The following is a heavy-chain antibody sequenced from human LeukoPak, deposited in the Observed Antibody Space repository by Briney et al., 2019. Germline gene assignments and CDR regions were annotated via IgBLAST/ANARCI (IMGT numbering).Heavy chain of an antibody. CDR2: ISYDGSNK. V-gene: IGHV3-30*18. Sequence: GGSLRLSCAASGFTFSGYGMHWVRQAPGKGLEWVAVISYDGSNKYYADSVKGRFTISRDNSKNTLYLQMNSLRAEDTAVYYCAKAALYSSGWYRGSFDYWGQGTLVTVSS. CDR3: AKAALYSSGWYRGSFDY. J-gene: IGHJ4*02. D-gene: IGHD6-19*01. CDR1: GFTFSGYG.